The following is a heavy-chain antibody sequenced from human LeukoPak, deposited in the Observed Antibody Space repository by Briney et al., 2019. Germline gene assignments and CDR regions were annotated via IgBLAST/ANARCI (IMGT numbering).Heavy chain of an antibody. V-gene: IGHV1-18*01. Sequence: ASLKVSCKASGDTFTSYGISWVRQAPGQGLEWMGWISAYNGNTNYAQKRQGRVTMTTDTSTSTAYMELRSLRSDDTAVYYCARHPAILEWLSTYYYYGMDVWGQGTTVTVSS. CDR3: ARHPAILEWLSTYYYYGMDV. D-gene: IGHD3-3*01. J-gene: IGHJ6*02. CDR2: ISAYNGNT. CDR1: GDTFTSYG.